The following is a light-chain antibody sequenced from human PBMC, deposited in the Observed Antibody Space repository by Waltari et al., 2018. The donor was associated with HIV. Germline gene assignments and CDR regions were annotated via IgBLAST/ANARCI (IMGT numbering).Light chain of an antibody. J-gene: IGKJ2*03. CDR3: QQFNSYPHSYS. Sequence: AIQLTQSPSSLSASVGDRATITCRASQGISSALAWYQQKPGKAPKLLIYDASSLESGVPSRFSGSGSGTDFTLTISSLQPEDFATYYCQQFNSYPHSYSFGQGTKLEIK. V-gene: IGKV1-13*02. CDR2: DAS. CDR1: QGISSA.